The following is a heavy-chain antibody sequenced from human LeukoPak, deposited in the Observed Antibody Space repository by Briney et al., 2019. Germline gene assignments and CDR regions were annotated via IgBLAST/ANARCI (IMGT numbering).Heavy chain of an antibody. D-gene: IGHD5-18*01. V-gene: IGHV6-1*01. J-gene: IGHJ5*02. CDR3: AGYSYGVRPS. Sequence: SQTLSLTCVISGDSVSINSAAWNWIRQSPSRGLEWLGRTYYRPKWYNDYAVSVKSRITINPDTSKNQFSLHLNSVTPEDTAVYYCAGYSYGVRPSWGQGTLVTVSS. CDR1: GDSVSINSAA. CDR2: TYYRPKWYN.